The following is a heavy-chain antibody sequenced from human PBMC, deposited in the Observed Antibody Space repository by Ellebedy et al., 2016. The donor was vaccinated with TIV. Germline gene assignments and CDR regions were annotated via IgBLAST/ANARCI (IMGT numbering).Heavy chain of an antibody. Sequence: PGGSLRLSCAASGFTFDDYAMHWVRQAPGKGLEWVSSIGYADSVKGRFTISRDNAKNSLYLQTNSLRAEDTALYYCAKASSGYSYGFSAFDIWGQGTMVTVSS. V-gene: IGHV3-9*01. CDR1: GFTFDDYA. D-gene: IGHD5-18*01. J-gene: IGHJ3*02. CDR3: AKASSGYSYGFSAFDI. CDR2: I.